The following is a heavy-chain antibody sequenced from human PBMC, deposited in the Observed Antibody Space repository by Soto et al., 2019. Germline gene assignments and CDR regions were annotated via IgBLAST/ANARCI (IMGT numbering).Heavy chain of an antibody. CDR1: GGSISSSSYY. V-gene: IGHV4-39*01. CDR2: IYYSGST. D-gene: IGHD3-22*01. J-gene: IGHJ1*01. Sequence: QLQLQESGPGLVKPSETLSLTCTVSGGSISSSSYYWGWIRQPPGKGLEGIGSIYYSGSTYYNPSLKSRVTISVDTSKNQFSLKLSSVTAADTAVYYCARHTIYDSSGYYSAEYFQHWGQGTLVTVSS. CDR3: ARHTIYDSSGYYSAEYFQH.